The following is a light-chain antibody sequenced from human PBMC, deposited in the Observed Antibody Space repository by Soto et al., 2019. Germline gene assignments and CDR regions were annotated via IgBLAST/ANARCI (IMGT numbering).Light chain of an antibody. CDR1: NIGSKS. Sequence: SSELTQPPSVSVAPGQTARITCGGNNIGSKSVHWYQQKPGQAPVLVVYDDSDRPSGIPGRFSGSNSGNTATLTISRVGAGDDADQYCQVWDSSSDWVFGGGTKLTVL. CDR3: QVWDSSSDWV. J-gene: IGLJ3*02. V-gene: IGLV3-21*02. CDR2: DDS.